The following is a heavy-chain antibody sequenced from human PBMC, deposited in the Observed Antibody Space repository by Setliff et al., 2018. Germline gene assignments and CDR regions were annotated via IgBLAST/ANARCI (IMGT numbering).Heavy chain of an antibody. J-gene: IGHJ3*01. Sequence: PGGSLRLSCAASGFTFRSHVMNWVHQAPGKGLQYVSSISPGSTYTYYAESVEGRFTITRDDAKSSLFLQMDGLRPEDTAVYYCVRDEAAVQYYDSQAFD. D-gene: IGHD3-22*01. V-gene: IGHV3-21*06. CDR3: VRDEAAVQYYDSQAFD. CDR1: GFTFRSHV. CDR2: ISPGSTYT.